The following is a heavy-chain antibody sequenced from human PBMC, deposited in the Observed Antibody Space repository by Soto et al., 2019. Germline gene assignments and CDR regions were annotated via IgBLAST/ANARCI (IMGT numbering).Heavy chain of an antibody. CDR3: ARDRGGLRYFDWPWFDP. Sequence: SETLSLTCTVSGGSISSYYWSWIRQPAGKGLEWIGRIYTSGSTNYNPSLKSRVTMSVDTSKNQFSLKLSSVTAADTAVYYCARDRGGLRYFDWPWFDPWGQGTLVTAPQ. CDR1: GGSISSYY. J-gene: IGHJ5*02. V-gene: IGHV4-4*07. D-gene: IGHD3-9*01. CDR2: IYTSGST.